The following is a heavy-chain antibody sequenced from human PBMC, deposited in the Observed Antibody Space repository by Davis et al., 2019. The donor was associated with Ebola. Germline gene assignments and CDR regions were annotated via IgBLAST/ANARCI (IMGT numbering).Heavy chain of an antibody. CDR3: ARDPAIGKPLSTFDV. Sequence: PGGSLRLSCAASGFRFNTYGMHWVRQAPGKGLEWLAVIWYDGSLQFSVDSMKGRFTISRDNSRNTLFLQMNSLRVEDKAVYYCARDPAIGKPLSTFDVWGQGTTVTVAS. CDR2: IWYDGSLQ. V-gene: IGHV3-33*01. J-gene: IGHJ3*01. CDR1: GFRFNTYG. D-gene: IGHD1-14*01.